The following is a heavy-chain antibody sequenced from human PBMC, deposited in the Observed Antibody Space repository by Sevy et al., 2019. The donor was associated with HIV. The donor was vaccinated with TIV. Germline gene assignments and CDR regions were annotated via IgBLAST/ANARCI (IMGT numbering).Heavy chain of an antibody. CDR1: GFTFSTYG. Sequence: GGSLRLSCAASGFTFSTYGMHWVRQAPGKGLEWVAVISHDGSNKKYTDSVKGRFTISRDDSKNTLYLQMNSLRPEDTVVYYWGKDLSTTGGGGVWGQGTLVTVSS. V-gene: IGHV3-30*18. D-gene: IGHD4-17*01. CDR2: ISHDGSNK. J-gene: IGHJ4*02. CDR3: GKDLSTTGGGGV.